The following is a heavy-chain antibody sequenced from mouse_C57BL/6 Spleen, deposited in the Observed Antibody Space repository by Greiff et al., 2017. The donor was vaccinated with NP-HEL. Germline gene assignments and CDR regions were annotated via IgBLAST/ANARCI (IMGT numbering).Heavy chain of an antibody. V-gene: IGHV1-64*01. J-gene: IGHJ4*01. CDR1: GYTFTSYW. Sequence: QVQLQQPGAELVKPGASVKLSCKASGYTFTSYWMHWVKQRPGQGLEWIGMIYPDSGSTNYNEKFKSKATLTVDKSSSTAYMQLSSLTSEDSAVDYCARRSRNTTIVATYDAMDYWGQGTSVTVSS. CDR2: IYPDSGST. CDR3: ARRSRNTTIVATYDAMDY. D-gene: IGHD1-1*01.